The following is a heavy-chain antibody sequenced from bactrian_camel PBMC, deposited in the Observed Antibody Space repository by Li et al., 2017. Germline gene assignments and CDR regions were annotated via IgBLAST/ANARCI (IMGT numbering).Heavy chain of an antibody. J-gene: IGHJ6*01. CDR1: GYMDRNYC. CDR3: ATDSPAACEYCSGGYCSLLLGY. CDR2: INSDGWT. D-gene: IGHD2*01. Sequence: VQLVESGGGSVQAGGSLRLSCEAPGYMDRNYCMGWSRQAPGKEREGVASINSDGWTAYGDSVKGRFTISQDAATKVLYLHMNDLKPEDTAIYYCATDSPAACEYCSGGYCSLLLGYRGQGTQVTVS. V-gene: IGHV3S53*01.